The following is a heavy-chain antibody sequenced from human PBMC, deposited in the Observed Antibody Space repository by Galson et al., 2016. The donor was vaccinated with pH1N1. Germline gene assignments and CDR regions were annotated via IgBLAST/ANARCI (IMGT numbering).Heavy chain of an antibody. CDR3: ARDPSVSYRRGDCSPS. CDR1: GFTFSDYY. Sequence: SLRLSCAASGFTFSDYYMSWVRQAPGKGLEWVSYISSSGSHTDYADSVRGRFTISRDNAKNSLYLQMNSLRVEGTAVYYCARDPSVSYRRGDCSPSWGQGTLVTVSS. D-gene: IGHD2-21*02. CDR2: ISSSGSHT. J-gene: IGHJ5*02. V-gene: IGHV3-11*05.